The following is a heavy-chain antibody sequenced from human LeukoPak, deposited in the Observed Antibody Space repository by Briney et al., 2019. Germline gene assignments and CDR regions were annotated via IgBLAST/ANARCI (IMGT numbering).Heavy chain of an antibody. D-gene: IGHD2-2*01. Sequence: ASVKVSRKASGGTFSSYGISWVRQAPGQGLEWMGGIIPIFGTANYAQKFQDRVTITADESTSTAYMELSSLKSEDTALYYCARGQQLLGNYYYMDVWDKGTTVTISS. J-gene: IGHJ6*03. V-gene: IGHV1-69*13. CDR3: ARGQQLLGNYYYMDV. CDR1: GGTFSSYG. CDR2: IIPIFGTA.